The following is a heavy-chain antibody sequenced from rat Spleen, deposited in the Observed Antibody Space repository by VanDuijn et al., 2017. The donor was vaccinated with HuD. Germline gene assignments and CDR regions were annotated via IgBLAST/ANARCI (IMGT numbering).Heavy chain of an antibody. D-gene: IGHD4-3*01. CDR3: GRGRDWFAY. CDR2: INYDGSNT. Sequence: EVQLVESDGGLVQPGRSLKLSCAASGFSFSDYYMAWVRQAPTKGLEWVTTINYDGSNTYYRDSVKGRFTISRDNAKSTLYLQMDSLRSEDTATYYCGRGRDWFAYWGQGTLVTVSS. CDR1: GFSFSDYY. V-gene: IGHV5-29*01. J-gene: IGHJ3*01.